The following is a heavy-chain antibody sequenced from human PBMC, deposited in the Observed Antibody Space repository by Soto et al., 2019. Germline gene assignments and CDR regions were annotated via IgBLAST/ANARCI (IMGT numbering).Heavy chain of an antibody. CDR3: ARDLAAAAY. Sequence: RASVKVSCKASGYIFTNYYIHWVRQAPGQGLEWMAIINPLPTSGSTNYAQKFQGRVTVTRDTPTSTVYLELSSLRSDDTAVYYCARDLAAAAYWGQGTLVTVSS. CDR2: INPLPTSGST. D-gene: IGHD6-13*01. CDR1: GYIFTNYY. J-gene: IGHJ4*02. V-gene: IGHV1-46*01.